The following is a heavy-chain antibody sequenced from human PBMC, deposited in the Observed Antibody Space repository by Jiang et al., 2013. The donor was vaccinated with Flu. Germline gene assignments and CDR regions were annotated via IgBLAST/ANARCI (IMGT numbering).Heavy chain of an antibody. CDR2: IDWDDDK. CDR1: GFSLSPGGMC. D-gene: IGHD6-6*01. Sequence: KPTQTLTLTCNFSGFSLSPGGMCVSWIRQPPGKALEWLARIDWDDDKYYRTSLRTRLTISKDTSKSQVVLRMTNMDPDDTATYYCARLVPASETFDHWGQGILVTVSS. J-gene: IGHJ4*02. V-gene: IGHV2-70*11. CDR3: ARLVPASETFDH.